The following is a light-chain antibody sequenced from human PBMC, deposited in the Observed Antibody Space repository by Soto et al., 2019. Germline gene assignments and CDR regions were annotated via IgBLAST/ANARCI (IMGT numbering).Light chain of an antibody. J-gene: IGLJ3*02. CDR1: SSDVGNYNL. V-gene: IGLV2-23*01. Sequence: QSALTQPASVSGSPGQSITISCTGTSSDVGNYNLVSWYQQHPGKAPKLMIYEGTKRPSGVSDRFSGSKSGNTASLTISGIQAEDEADYYCCSYAGSSTWVFGGGTKLTVL. CDR3: CSYAGSSTWV. CDR2: EGT.